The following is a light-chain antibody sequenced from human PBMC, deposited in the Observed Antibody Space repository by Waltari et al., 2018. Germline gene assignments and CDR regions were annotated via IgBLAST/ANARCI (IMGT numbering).Light chain of an antibody. Sequence: QSALTQPASVSGSPGQSITISCTGTSSDVGSYHLVSWYQQHPGKAPKLMLYEGSKRTSGVSHRVSGSKSGNTASLTISGLQAEDEADYYCCSYAGSRTFHVVFGGGTKLTVL. J-gene: IGLJ2*01. CDR1: SSDVGSYHL. V-gene: IGLV2-23*03. CDR3: CSYAGSRTFHVV. CDR2: EGS.